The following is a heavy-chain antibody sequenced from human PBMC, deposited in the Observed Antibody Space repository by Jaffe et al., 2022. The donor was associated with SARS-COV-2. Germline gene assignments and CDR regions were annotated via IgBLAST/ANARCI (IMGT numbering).Heavy chain of an antibody. CDR3: AREPDCSGGSCPFDY. V-gene: IGHV3-21*01. Sequence: EVQLVESGGGLVKPGGSLRLSCAASGFTFSSYSMNWVRQAPGKGLEWVSSISSSSSYIYYADSVKGRFTISRDNAKNSLYLQMNSLRAEDTAVYYCAREPDCSGGSCPFDYWGQGTLVTVSS. CDR2: ISSSSSYI. J-gene: IGHJ4*02. D-gene: IGHD2-15*01. CDR1: GFTFSSYS.